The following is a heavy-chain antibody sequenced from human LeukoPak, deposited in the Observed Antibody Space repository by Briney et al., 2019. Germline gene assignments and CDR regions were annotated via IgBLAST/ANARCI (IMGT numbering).Heavy chain of an antibody. CDR3: AKASYSSSWYGAFDI. CDR1: GFTFSGSA. J-gene: IGHJ3*02. V-gene: IGHV3-73*01. Sequence: GGSLRLSCAASGFTFSGSAMHWVRQASGKGLEWVGRIRSKANSYATAYAASVKGRFTISRDDSKNTAYLQMNSLRAEDTAVYYCAKASYSSSWYGAFDIWGQGTMVTVSS. D-gene: IGHD6-13*01. CDR2: IRSKANSYAT.